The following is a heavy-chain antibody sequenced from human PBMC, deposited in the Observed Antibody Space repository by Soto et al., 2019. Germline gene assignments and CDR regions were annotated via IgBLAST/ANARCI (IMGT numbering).Heavy chain of an antibody. CDR2: INAGNGNR. Sequence: ASVTVSCQASGYTFSSYAMHWVRQAPGQRLEWMGWINAGNGNRKYSQKFQGRVTITRDTSASTAYMELSSLRSEDTAVYYCARDLGGWTDYWGQGTLVTVSS. D-gene: IGHD6-19*01. CDR1: GYTFSSYA. CDR3: ARDLGGWTDY. V-gene: IGHV1-3*01. J-gene: IGHJ4*02.